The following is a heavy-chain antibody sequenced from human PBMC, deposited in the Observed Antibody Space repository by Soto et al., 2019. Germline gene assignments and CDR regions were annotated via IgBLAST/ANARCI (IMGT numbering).Heavy chain of an antibody. Sequence: SETLSLTCTVSGAYMRNDYYYWSWVRHNPGKDLEWIGHMHHSGRTHYNPSLKSRVAISVDTSKNQFSLYLNSVTAADTAVYYCAGPLPSSSWYEGYYGMDVWGQGTTVTVS. J-gene: IGHJ6*02. D-gene: IGHD6-13*01. CDR2: MHHSGRT. V-gene: IGHV4-31*03. CDR1: GAYMRNDYYY. CDR3: AGPLPSSSWYEGYYGMDV.